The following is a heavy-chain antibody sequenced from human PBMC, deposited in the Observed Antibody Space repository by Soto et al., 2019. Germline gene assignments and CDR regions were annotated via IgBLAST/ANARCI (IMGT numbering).Heavy chain of an antibody. D-gene: IGHD5-12*01. CDR1: GGALRNNA. CDR3: ARAPGYTGYDNRGRFDP. J-gene: IGHJ5*02. V-gene: IGHV1-69*06. CDR2: IIPVFGTT. Sequence: GASVKVYFKASGGALRNNAITWVRQAPGQGLEWMGEIIPVFGTTKFAQKFQGRLSITADKSSNTTHMDLSSLRSEDTAVYYCARAPGYTGYDNRGRFDPWGQGTLVTVSS.